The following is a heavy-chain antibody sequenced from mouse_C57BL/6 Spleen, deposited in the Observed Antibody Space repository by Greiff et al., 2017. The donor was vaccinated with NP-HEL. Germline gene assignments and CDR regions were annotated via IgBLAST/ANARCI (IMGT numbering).Heavy chain of an antibody. CDR2: IDPSDSYT. CDR3: ARWKSSSYFDY. D-gene: IGHD1-1*01. Sequence: QVQLQQSGAELVRPGTSVKLSCKASGYTFTSYWMHWVKQRPGQGLEWIGVIDPSDSYTNYNQKFKGKATLTVDTSSSTAYMQLSSLTSEDSAVYYCARWKSSSYFDYWGQGTTLTVSS. V-gene: IGHV1-59*01. CDR1: GYTFTSYW. J-gene: IGHJ2*01.